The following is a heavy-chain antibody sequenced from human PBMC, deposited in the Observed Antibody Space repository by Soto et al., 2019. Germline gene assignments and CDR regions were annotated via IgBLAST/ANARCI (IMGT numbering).Heavy chain of an antibody. CDR1: GGSISSYY. V-gene: IGHV4-59*01. Sequence: PSETLSLTCTVSGGSISSYYWSWIRQPPGKGLEWIGYIYYSGSTNYNPSLKSRVTISVDTSKNQFSLKLSSVTAADTAVYYCARDMSAAAGYYYYYMDVWGKGTTVTVPS. D-gene: IGHD6-13*01. CDR2: IYYSGST. J-gene: IGHJ6*03. CDR3: ARDMSAAAGYYYYYMDV.